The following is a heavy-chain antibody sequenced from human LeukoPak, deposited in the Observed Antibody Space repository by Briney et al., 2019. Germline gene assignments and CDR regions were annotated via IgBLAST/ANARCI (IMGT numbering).Heavy chain of an antibody. V-gene: IGHV3-11*01. CDR3: ARAPMYYDFWSGYLTHAFDI. J-gene: IGHJ3*02. CDR1: GFTFSDYY. CDR2: ISSSGSTI. D-gene: IGHD3-3*01. Sequence: PGGSLRLSCAASGFTFSDYYMSWIRQASGKGLEWVSYISSSGSTIYYADSVKGRFTISRDNAKNSLYLQMNSLRAEDTAVYYCARAPMYYDFWSGYLTHAFDIWGQGTMVTVSS.